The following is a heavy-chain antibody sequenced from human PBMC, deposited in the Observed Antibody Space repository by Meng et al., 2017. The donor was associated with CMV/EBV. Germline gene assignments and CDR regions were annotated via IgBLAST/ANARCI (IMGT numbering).Heavy chain of an antibody. V-gene: IGHV1-2*02. D-gene: IGHD1-1*01. Sequence: QVPLVKLGAEVKRPGAAVKASCQTSGYRFSDHYMHWVRQAPGQGLEWMGWIYPNSGGTHYAQKFQDRVTMTRDTSISTVYMELSRLTSDDTAVYYCVRDHNWGPDYWGQGTLVTVSS. CDR2: IYPNSGGT. J-gene: IGHJ4*02. CDR1: GYRFSDHY. CDR3: VRDHNWGPDY.